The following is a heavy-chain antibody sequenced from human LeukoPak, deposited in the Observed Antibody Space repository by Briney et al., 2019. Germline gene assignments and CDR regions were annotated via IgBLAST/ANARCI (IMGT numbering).Heavy chain of an antibody. V-gene: IGHV4-59*01. CDR1: GGSISSNY. Sequence: ASETLSLTCTVSGGSISSNYWSWIRQPPGKGLEWIGYIYYSGSTKYNPSLKSRVTISVDTSKNQFSLKVSSVTAADTAVYFCARDFDWVFDYWGQGTLVTVSS. J-gene: IGHJ4*02. CDR3: ARDFDWVFDY. D-gene: IGHD3-9*01. CDR2: IYYSGST.